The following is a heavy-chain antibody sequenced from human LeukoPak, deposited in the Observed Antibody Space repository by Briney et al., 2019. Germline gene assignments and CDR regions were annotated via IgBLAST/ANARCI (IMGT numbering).Heavy chain of an antibody. Sequence: GGSLRLSCAASGFTFSDYYMSWIRQAPGKGLEWVSYISSRSSTMYYADSVKGRFTISRDNAKNSLYLQMNSLRAEDTAVYYCARDLRYGAFDIWGQGTMVTVSS. D-gene: IGHD5-18*01. CDR3: ARDLRYGAFDI. V-gene: IGHV3-11*01. CDR2: ISSRSSTM. J-gene: IGHJ3*02. CDR1: GFTFSDYY.